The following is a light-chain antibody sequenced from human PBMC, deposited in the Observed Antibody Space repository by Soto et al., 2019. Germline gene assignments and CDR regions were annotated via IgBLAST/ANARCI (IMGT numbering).Light chain of an antibody. CDR3: ATWDDSLSGRV. J-gene: IGLJ3*02. CDR1: SSNIGNNA. CDR2: SSH. Sequence: QSVLTQPPSVSEAPRQRVTISCSGSSSNIGNNAVNWYQQLPGAAPKVLIHSSHQRPSGVPDRFSGSKSGTSASLAISGLQSEDEADYYCATWDDSLSGRVFGGGTKVTVL. V-gene: IGLV1-36*01.